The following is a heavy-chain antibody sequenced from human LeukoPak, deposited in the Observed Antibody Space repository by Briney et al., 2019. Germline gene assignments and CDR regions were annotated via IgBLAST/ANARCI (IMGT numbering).Heavy chain of an antibody. Sequence: GGSLRLSCAASGFTFSSYSMHWVRQAPGKGLEWLTLISYHGSNTEYTESVKGRFTISRDNSKNTLFLQMNSLRTEDTAIYFCARSPERLGQGYLDSWGQATLVTVSS. CDR3: ARSPERLGQGYLDS. CDR2: ISYHGSNT. V-gene: IGHV3-30*04. CDR1: GFTFSSYS. D-gene: IGHD3/OR15-3a*01. J-gene: IGHJ4*02.